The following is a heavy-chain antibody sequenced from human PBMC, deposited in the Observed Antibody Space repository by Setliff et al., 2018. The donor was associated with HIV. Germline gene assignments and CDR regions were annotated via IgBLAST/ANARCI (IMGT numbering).Heavy chain of an antibody. CDR1: GYRFTDFY. CDR2: INPYNGNT. V-gene: IGHV1-18*04. D-gene: IGHD2-8*01. Sequence: ASVKVSCKTFGYRFTDFYVNWVRQAPGQGLEWMGWINPYNGNTNYGQKFQGRVTMSTETSTTTAYMELRSLRSDDTAVYYCARGNGHFDSWGQGSLVTVSS. CDR3: ARGNGHFDS. J-gene: IGHJ4*02.